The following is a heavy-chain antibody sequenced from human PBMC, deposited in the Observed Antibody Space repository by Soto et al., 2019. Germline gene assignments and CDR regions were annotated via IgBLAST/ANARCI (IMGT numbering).Heavy chain of an antibody. V-gene: IGHV1-69*12. CDR2: IIPIFGTT. D-gene: IGHD6-19*01. J-gene: IGHJ4*02. CDR1: GGTFTSYA. Sequence: QVQLVQSGAAVKKPGSSVKVSCKASGGTFTSYAISWMRQAPGQGLEWMGGIIPIFGTTNYAQNFQGRVTITADESMSTAYMELSSLRSEDTAVYYCASLSSSGWYVDYWGQGTLVTVSS. CDR3: ASLSSSGWYVDY.